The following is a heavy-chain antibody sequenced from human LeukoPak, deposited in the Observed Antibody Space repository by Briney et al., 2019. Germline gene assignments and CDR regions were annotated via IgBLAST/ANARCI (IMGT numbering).Heavy chain of an antibody. D-gene: IGHD3-10*01. CDR1: GFTFRNYV. CDR2: TSSDLNVK. CDR3: AREGYNGSGSLPSLYFDH. V-gene: IGHV3-30-3*01. J-gene: IGHJ4*02. Sequence: GGSLRLSCAASGFTFRNYVIHWVRQAPGKGLEWVAVTSSDLNVKLYADSVKGRFTISRDNSRSTLYLQMNSLRPEDTAIYYCAREGYNGSGSLPSLYFDHWGQGTLVTVSS.